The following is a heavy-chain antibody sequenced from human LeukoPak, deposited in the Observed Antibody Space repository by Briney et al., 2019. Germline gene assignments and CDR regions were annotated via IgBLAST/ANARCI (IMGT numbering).Heavy chain of an antibody. J-gene: IGHJ4*02. V-gene: IGHV4-38-2*02. D-gene: IGHD3-10*01. CDR1: GYSISSGYY. CDR2: IYHSGST. Sequence: PLETLSLTCTVSGYSISSGYYWGWIRQPPGKGLEWIGSIYHSGSTYYNPSLKSRVTLSVDTSKNQFSLKLSSVTAADTAVYYCARGGVAAKYYFDYWGQGTLVTVSS. CDR3: ARGGVAAKYYFDY.